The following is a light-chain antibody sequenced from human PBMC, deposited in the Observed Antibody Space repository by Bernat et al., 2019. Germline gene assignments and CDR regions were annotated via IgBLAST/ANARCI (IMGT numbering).Light chain of an antibody. CDR3: SSYTSSSTFYV. V-gene: IGLV2-18*02. Sequence: QSALTQPPSVSGSPGQSVTISCTGTSSDVGSYNRVSWYQQPPGTAPKLMIYEVSNRPSGVPDRFSGSKSGNTASLTISGLQAEDKADYYCSSYTSSSTFYVFGTGTKVTVL. CDR1: SSDVGSYNR. J-gene: IGLJ1*01. CDR2: EVS.